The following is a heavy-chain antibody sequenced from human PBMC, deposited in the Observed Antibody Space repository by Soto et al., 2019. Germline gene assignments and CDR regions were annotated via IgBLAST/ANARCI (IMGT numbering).Heavy chain of an antibody. D-gene: IGHD4-4*01. CDR2: LYWDDDE. V-gene: IGHV2-5*02. Sequence: QITLNESGPTLVKPTQTLTLTCTFSGFALSTRGVGVGWIRQPPGKALEWLALLYWDDDERYSPSLMSRLTITKDTYKNQVFRTMPSVDPVDTATYYCAHRPRGFTDFFDYWGQGTLVTVSS. J-gene: IGHJ4*02. CDR1: GFALSTRGVG. CDR3: AHRPRGFTDFFDY.